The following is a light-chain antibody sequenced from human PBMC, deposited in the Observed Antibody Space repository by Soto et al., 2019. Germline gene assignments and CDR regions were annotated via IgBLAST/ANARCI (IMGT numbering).Light chain of an antibody. J-gene: IGKJ2*01. CDR1: QSVSSSY. Sequence: EIVLTQSPGTLSLSPGERATLSCRASQSVSSSYLAWYQQKPGQAPRLLIYGASTKATGVPDRFSGSGSGNDFTRTISRLEPEDFAVDFCPPYGSSPYPFCQGTKLEIK. CDR3: PPYGSSPYP. V-gene: IGKV3-20*01. CDR2: GAS.